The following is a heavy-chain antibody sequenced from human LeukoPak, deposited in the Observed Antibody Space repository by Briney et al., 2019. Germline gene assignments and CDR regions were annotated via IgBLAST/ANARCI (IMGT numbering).Heavy chain of an antibody. CDR2: ISGSGGST. J-gene: IGHJ3*02. CDR1: GFTFSSYA. V-gene: IGHV3-23*01. Sequence: GGSPRLSCAASGFTFSSYAMSWGCPAPGEGLEWVSAISGSGGSTYYADSVKGRFTISRDNSKNTLYLQMNSLTAEDTAVYDCAKDPMDDAFDIWGQRTMVTVSS. CDR3: AKDPMDDAFDI.